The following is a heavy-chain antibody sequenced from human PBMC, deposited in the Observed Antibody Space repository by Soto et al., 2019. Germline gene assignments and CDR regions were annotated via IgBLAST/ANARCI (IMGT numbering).Heavy chain of an antibody. V-gene: IGHV5-10-1*01. D-gene: IGHD2-2*01. CDR3: ARLIVVVPAAPSDYYYYYGMDV. CDR2: IDPSDSYT. CDR1: GYSFTSYW. J-gene: IGHJ6*02. Sequence: PGESLKISCKSSGYSFTSYWISWVRQMPGKGLEWMGRIDPSDSYTNYSPSFQGHVTISADKSISTAYLQWSSLKASDTAMYYCARLIVVVPAAPSDYYYYYGMDVWGQGTTVTVSS.